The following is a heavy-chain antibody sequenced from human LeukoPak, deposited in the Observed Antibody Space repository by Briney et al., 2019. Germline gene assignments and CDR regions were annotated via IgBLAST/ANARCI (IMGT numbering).Heavy chain of an antibody. J-gene: IGHJ4*02. V-gene: IGHV3-21*01. CDR3: AQAGGWGLYYFDY. Sequence: GGSLRLSCAASGFTFSSYSMNWVRQAPGKGLEWVSSISSSSSYIYYADSVKGRFTISRDNAKNSLYLQMNSLRAEDTAVYYCAQAGGWGLYYFDYWGQGTLVTVSS. CDR1: GFTFSSYS. D-gene: IGHD1-26*01. CDR2: ISSSSSYI.